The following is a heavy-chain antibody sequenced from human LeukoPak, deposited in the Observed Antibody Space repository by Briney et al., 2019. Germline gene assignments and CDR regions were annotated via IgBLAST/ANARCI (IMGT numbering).Heavy chain of an antibody. V-gene: IGHV4-59*11. CDR2: IYYSGST. CDR3: ARDSANWYFDL. CDR1: GGSISSHY. Sequence: SETLSLTCIVSGGSISSHYWSWVRQPPGKGLEWIGYIYYSGSTNYNPSLKSRVTMSVDTSKNQFSLKLSSVTAADTAVYYCARDSANWYFDLWGRGTLVTVSS. J-gene: IGHJ2*01. D-gene: IGHD3-10*01.